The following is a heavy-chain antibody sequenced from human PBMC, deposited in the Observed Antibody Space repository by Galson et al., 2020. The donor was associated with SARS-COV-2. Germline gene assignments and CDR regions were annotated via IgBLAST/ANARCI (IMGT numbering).Heavy chain of an antibody. CDR3: ARDLPFYGMDV. J-gene: IGHJ6*02. CDR1: GGSLRNSTHH. Sequence: SETLSLTCTVSGGSLRNSTHHWGWIRQPPGQGLEWIGNIYYSGSTYYNPSLQSRVTISGDTSKNQFSLQLTSVTAADTAVYYCARDLPFYGMDVWGQGTTVTVSS. CDR2: IYYSGST. V-gene: IGHV4-39*07.